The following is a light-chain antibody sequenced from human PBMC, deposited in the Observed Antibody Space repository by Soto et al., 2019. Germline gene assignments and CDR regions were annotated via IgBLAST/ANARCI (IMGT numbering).Light chain of an antibody. J-gene: IGLJ1*01. CDR1: SSDVGAYNY. CDR3: CSYTTTDIYV. Sequence: HSALTQPASVSGSPGQSIVISCTGTSSDVGAYNYVSWYQQYPGKVPKLMIYDVNNRPSGVSNRFSGSKSGNTASLTISGLQAEDEADYYCCSYTTTDIYVFGTGTMLTVL. CDR2: DVN. V-gene: IGLV2-14*03.